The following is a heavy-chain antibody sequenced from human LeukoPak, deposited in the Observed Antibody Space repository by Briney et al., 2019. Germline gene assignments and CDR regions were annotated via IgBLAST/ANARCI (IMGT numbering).Heavy chain of an antibody. D-gene: IGHD2-15*01. CDR2: IIPILGIA. V-gene: IGHV1-69*04. Sequence: ASVKVSCKASGGTFSSYAISWVRQAPGQGLEWMGRIIPILGIANYAQKFQGRVTITADKSTSTAYMKLSSLRSEDTAVYYCARSDCSGGSCLNDAFDIWGQGTMVTVSS. CDR3: ARSDCSGGSCLNDAFDI. CDR1: GGTFSSYA. J-gene: IGHJ3*02.